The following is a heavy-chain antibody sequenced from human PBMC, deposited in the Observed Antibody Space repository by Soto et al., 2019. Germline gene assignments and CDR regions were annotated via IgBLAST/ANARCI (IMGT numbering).Heavy chain of an antibody. CDR2: ISAYHGNT. CDR1: GYTFTSYG. Sequence: SSVNVSCKASGYTFTSYGISWVRQAPGQGLEWMGCISAYHGNTNYAQKLQGRVTMTTDTSTSTAYMELRSLRSDDTAVYYCARDFSLHLGAASGYWGQGTLVTVSS. D-gene: IGHD3-16*01. J-gene: IGHJ4*02. V-gene: IGHV1-18*01. CDR3: ARDFSLHLGAASGY.